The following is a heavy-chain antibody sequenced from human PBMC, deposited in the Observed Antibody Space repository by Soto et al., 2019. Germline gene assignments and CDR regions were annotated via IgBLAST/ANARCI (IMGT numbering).Heavy chain of an antibody. CDR2: IYTSGST. V-gene: IGHV4-4*07. J-gene: IGHJ5*02. CDR1: GCSIMIYY. Sequence: AETLSLTCTVSGCSIMIYYWSWIRQPAGKGLEWIGRIYTSGSTNYNPSLKSRVTMSVDTSKNQFSLKLSSVTAADTAVYYCARVPSSSWNWFDPWGQGNLVTVSS. CDR3: ARVPSSSWNWFDP. D-gene: IGHD6-13*01.